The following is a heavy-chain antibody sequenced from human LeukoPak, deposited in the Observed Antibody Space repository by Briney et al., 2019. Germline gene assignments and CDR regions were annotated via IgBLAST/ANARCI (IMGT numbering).Heavy chain of an antibody. CDR3: ARDSSGYCSSTSCSYNYFDY. CDR2: ISSSSSTI. CDR1: GFTFSSYS. J-gene: IGHJ4*02. V-gene: IGHV3-48*01. Sequence: GGSLRLSCAASGFTFSSYSMNWVRQAPGKGLEWVSYISSSSSTIYYADSVKGRFTISRDNAKNSLYLQMNSLRAEDTAVYYCARDSSGYCSSTSCSYNYFDYWGQGTLVTVSS. D-gene: IGHD2-2*01.